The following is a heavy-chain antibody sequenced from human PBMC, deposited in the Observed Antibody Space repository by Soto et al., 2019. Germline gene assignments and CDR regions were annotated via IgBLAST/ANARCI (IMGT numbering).Heavy chain of an antibody. D-gene: IGHD6-6*01. CDR2: IGSSGSTI. CDR1: GFTFSSFE. V-gene: IGHV3-48*03. J-gene: IGHJ4*02. Sequence: GGSLRLSCAASGFTFSSFEMNWVRQAPGKGLEWVSKIGSSGSTIWYADSVKGRFTISRDNAKNSLYLQMNSLRGEDTAVYYCARATYSSSYYFDSWGQGTLVAVSS. CDR3: ARATYSSSYYFDS.